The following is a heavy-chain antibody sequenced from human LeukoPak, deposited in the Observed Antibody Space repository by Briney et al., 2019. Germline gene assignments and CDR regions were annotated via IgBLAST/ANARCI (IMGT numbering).Heavy chain of an antibody. CDR3: AKLPYISCSSSSCYRYYYFDY. V-gene: IGHV3-23*01. J-gene: IGHJ4*02. Sequence: GGSLRLSCAPAGFTFSNYAMSWVRQAPGKGLGWVSVISGSVGSTFYADSVRGRFTISRDNSRNTLYLQMNSLRAEDTAVYYCAKLPYISCSSSSCYRYYYFDYWGQGTLVTVSS. D-gene: IGHD2-2*01. CDR1: GFTFSNYA. CDR2: ISGSVGST.